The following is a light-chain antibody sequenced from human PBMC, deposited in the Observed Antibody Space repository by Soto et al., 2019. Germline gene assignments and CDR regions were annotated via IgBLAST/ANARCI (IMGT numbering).Light chain of an antibody. V-gene: IGLV1-44*01. J-gene: IGLJ1*01. CDR1: SSNIGSNT. Sequence: QSVLTQPPSASGAAGQGVTISCSGSSSNIGSNTVNWYQQLPGTAPKLLIYSNNQRPSGVPDRFSGSKSGTSASLAISGLQSEDEADYYCAAWDDSLNGPGYVFGTGTKVTVL. CDR3: AAWDDSLNGPGYV. CDR2: SNN.